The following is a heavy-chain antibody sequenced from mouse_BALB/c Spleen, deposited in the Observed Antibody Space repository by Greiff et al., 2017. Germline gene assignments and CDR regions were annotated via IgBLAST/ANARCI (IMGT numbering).Heavy chain of an antibody. CDR2: ISSGSSTI. D-gene: IGHD3-3*01. Sequence: EVHLVESGGGLVQPGGSRKLSCAASGFTFSSFGMHWVRQAPEKGLEWVAYISSGSSTIYYADTVKGRFTISRDNPKNTLFLQMTSLRSEDTAMYYCARSHRAGAMDYWGQGTSVTVSS. CDR3: ARSHRAGAMDY. V-gene: IGHV5-17*02. J-gene: IGHJ4*01. CDR1: GFTFSSFG.